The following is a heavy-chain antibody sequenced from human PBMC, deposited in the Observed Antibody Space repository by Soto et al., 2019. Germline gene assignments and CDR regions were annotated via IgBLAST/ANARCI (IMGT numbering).Heavy chain of an antibody. Sequence: QVQLVQSGAEVKMPGASVKVSCKASGYTFIYNAIHWVRQAHGQRLEWMGWINVGNGNTKYSQRFQGRVTITRDTSASTAYMELSSLRSEDTAVYYCARRWGRNFDYWGQGTLVTVSS. CDR2: INVGNGNT. D-gene: IGHD7-27*01. V-gene: IGHV1-3*01. CDR3: ARRWGRNFDY. CDR1: GYTFIYNA. J-gene: IGHJ4*02.